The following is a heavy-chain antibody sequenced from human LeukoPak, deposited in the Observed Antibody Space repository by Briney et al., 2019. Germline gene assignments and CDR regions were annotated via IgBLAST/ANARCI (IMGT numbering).Heavy chain of an antibody. V-gene: IGHV3-74*01. CDR2: ISTDGYTT. D-gene: IGHD2-15*01. Sequence: GGSLRLSCAASGLAFSAYKMHWVRQAPRKGLVWVSRISTDGYTTDYADFVQGRFTASRDNTKNAWSLEMNSLRAEDTAVYYCVVGGSPGYWGQGTLVTVSS. CDR3: VVGGSPGY. CDR1: GLAFSAYK. J-gene: IGHJ4*02.